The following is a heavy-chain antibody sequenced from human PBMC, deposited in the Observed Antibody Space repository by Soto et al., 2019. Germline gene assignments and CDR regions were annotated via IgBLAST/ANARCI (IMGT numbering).Heavy chain of an antibody. CDR3: AAPHPGGYYYGMDV. CDR1: GFTFTSSA. Sequence: SVKVSCKASGFTFTSSAVQWVRQARGQRLEWIGWIVVGSGNTNYAQKFQERVTITRDMSTSTAYMELSSLRSEDTAVYYCAAPHPGGYYYGMDVWRKGTTVTVSS. D-gene: IGHD3-10*01. V-gene: IGHV1-58*01. J-gene: IGHJ6*04. CDR2: IVVGSGNT.